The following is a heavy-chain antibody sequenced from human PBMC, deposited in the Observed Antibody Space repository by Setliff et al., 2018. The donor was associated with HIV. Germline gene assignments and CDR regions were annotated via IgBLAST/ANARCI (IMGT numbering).Heavy chain of an antibody. CDR2: ISAYNGNT. Sequence: ASVKVSCKASGYTFTSYGISWVRQAPGQGLEWMGWISAYNGNTNYAQKLQGIFTMTRDTSINTAYMELSRLRSDDTAVYYCARQLSNSLDQWGQGTLVTVSS. J-gene: IGHJ4*02. D-gene: IGHD7-27*01. CDR1: GYTFTSYG. V-gene: IGHV1-18*01. CDR3: ARQLSNSLDQ.